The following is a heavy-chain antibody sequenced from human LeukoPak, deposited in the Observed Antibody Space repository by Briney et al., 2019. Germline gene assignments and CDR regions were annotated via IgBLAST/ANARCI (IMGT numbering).Heavy chain of an antibody. Sequence: SETLSLTCAVYGGSFSGYYWSWIRQPPGKGLEWIGEINHSGSTNYNPSLKSRVTVSVDTSKNQFSLKLSSVTAADTAVYYCARWTITMVRLGAFDIWGQGTMVTVSS. J-gene: IGHJ3*02. D-gene: IGHD3-10*01. V-gene: IGHV4-34*01. CDR2: INHSGST. CDR3: ARWTITMVRLGAFDI. CDR1: GGSFSGYY.